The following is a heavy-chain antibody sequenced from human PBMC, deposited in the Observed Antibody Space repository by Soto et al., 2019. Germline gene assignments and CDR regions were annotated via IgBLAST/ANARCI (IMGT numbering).Heavy chain of an antibody. CDR3: AKDRDYPRDYFHY. J-gene: IGHJ4*02. CDR2: VSPNGQGI. Sequence: RCVRRTPGKGLEWVSAVSPNGQGIYYADSVRGRFTISRDFSKNTVFLHMDSLRAEDTAVYYCAKDRDYPRDYFHYWGQGTL. D-gene: IGHD3-10*01. V-gene: IGHV3-23*01.